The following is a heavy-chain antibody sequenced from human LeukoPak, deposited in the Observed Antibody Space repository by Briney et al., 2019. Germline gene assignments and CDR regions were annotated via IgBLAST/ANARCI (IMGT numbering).Heavy chain of an antibody. J-gene: IGHJ4*02. Sequence: QTGGSLRLSCAASGFTFSSYAMSWVRQAPGKGLEWVSGISWNSGSIGYADSVKGRFTISRDNAKNSLYLQMNSLRAEDTALYYCAKDKYSSGRYFDYWGQGTLVTVSS. CDR2: ISWNSGSI. V-gene: IGHV3-9*01. D-gene: IGHD6-19*01. CDR3: AKDKYSSGRYFDY. CDR1: GFTFSSYA.